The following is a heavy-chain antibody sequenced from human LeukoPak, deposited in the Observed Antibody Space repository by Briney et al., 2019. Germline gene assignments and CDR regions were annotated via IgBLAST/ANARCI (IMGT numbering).Heavy chain of an antibody. CDR2: IYYSGST. CDR3: ARAVGATMSFDY. Sequence: SETLSLTCTVSGGSISSYYWSWIGQPPGKGLEWIGYIYYSGSTNYNPSLKSRVTISVDTSKNQFSLKLSSVTAADTAVYYCARAVGATMSFDYWGQGTLVTVSS. CDR1: GGSISSYY. V-gene: IGHV4-59*01. J-gene: IGHJ4*02. D-gene: IGHD1-26*01.